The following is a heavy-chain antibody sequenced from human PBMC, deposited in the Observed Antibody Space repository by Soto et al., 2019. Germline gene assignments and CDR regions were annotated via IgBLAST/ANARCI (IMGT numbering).Heavy chain of an antibody. Sequence: SETLSLTCAVSGYSISSGFYWGWIRQPPGKGLEWIGSIYHSGSTYYNPSLKSRVTISVDTSKNQFSLKLSSVTAADTAVYYCARAISSSPGPFDYWGQGTLVNVSS. V-gene: IGHV4-38-2*01. CDR2: IYHSGST. J-gene: IGHJ4*02. D-gene: IGHD6-6*01. CDR1: GYSISSGFY. CDR3: ARAISSSPGPFDY.